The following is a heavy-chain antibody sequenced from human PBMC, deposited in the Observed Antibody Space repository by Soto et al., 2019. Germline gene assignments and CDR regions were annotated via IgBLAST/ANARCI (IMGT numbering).Heavy chain of an antibody. CDR2: IIPIFGTA. J-gene: IGHJ4*02. V-gene: IGHV1-69*01. CDR3: ARDRYCSGGSCLDHSFDY. CDR1: GGTFSSYA. D-gene: IGHD2-15*01. Sequence: QVQLVQSGDEVKKPGSSVKVSCKASGGTFSSYAISWVRQAPGQGLEWMGGIIPIFGTANYAQKFQGRVTINADESTSTAYMELSSLRSEDTAVYYCARDRYCSGGSCLDHSFDYWGQGTLVTVSS.